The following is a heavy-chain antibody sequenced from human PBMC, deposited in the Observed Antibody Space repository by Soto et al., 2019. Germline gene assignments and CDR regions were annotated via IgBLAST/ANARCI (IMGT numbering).Heavy chain of an antibody. Sequence: AESVTISCKVSGYSFTRYWIAWVIQMPGKGLEWMGIIYPGDSDTRYSPSFQGQVTISADKSISTAYLQWSSLKTSDTAMYYCARVIEAAGTFDYWGQGTLVTVSS. CDR1: GYSFTRYW. CDR3: ARVIEAAGTFDY. CDR2: IYPGDSDT. V-gene: IGHV5-51*01. D-gene: IGHD6-13*01. J-gene: IGHJ4*02.